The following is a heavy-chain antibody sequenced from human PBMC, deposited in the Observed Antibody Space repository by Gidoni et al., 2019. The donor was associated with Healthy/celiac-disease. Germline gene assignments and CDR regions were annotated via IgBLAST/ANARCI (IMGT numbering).Heavy chain of an antibody. CDR2: INHSGST. J-gene: IGHJ4*02. V-gene: IGHV4-34*01. CDR1: GGSFRGYY. Sequence: QVQLQQWGAGLLKPSETLSLTCAVYGGSFRGYYWSWIRQPPGKGLEWIGEINHSGSTNYNPSLKSRVTISVDTSKNQFSLKLSSVTAADTAVYYCARGRGRGGYCSGGSCHPPHFDYWGQGTLVTVSS. D-gene: IGHD2-15*01. CDR3: ARGRGRGGYCSGGSCHPPHFDY.